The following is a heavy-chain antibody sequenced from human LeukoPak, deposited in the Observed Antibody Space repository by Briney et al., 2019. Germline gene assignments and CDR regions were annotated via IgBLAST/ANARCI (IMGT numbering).Heavy chain of an antibody. V-gene: IGHV3-30*01. D-gene: IGHD3-16*01. CDR1: GFTFSSYA. CDR3: ASDWGY. J-gene: IGHJ4*02. Sequence: GGSLRLSCAASGFTFSSYAMPWVRQAPGKGLEWVAVISYDGSNKYYADSVKGRFTISRDNSKNTLYLQMNSLRAEGTAVYYCASDWGYWGQGTLVTVSS. CDR2: ISYDGSNK.